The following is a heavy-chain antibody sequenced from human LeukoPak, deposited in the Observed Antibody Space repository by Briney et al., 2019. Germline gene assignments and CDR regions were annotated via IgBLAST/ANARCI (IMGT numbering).Heavy chain of an antibody. J-gene: IGHJ4*02. V-gene: IGHV3-74*01. D-gene: IGHD1-1*01. CDR3: TGGFGHNWSPFEN. CDR2: INGDGSDI. Sequence: GGSLRLSCAVSGLTFRDYWMHWVRQAPGKGLVWVSRINGDGSDISYADSVKGRFTISRDNAKNTLSLQMNSLTDDDTALYYCTGGFGHNWSPFENWGQGTLVTVSS. CDR1: GLTFRDYW.